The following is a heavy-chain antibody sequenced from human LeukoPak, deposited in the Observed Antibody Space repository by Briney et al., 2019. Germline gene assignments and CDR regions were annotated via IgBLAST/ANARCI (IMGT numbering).Heavy chain of an antibody. CDR2: MYYSGST. V-gene: IGHV4-61*01. CDR1: DGSVSSGSYY. J-gene: IGHJ4*02. Sequence: SETLSLTCTVSDGSVSSGSYYWSWIRQPPGKGLEWIGYMYYSGSTNFNPSLKSRVTISADTSKNQFSLKLTSVTAADTAVYYCAQIAAAGTDFDYWGQGTLVTVSS. CDR3: AQIAAAGTDFDY. D-gene: IGHD6-13*01.